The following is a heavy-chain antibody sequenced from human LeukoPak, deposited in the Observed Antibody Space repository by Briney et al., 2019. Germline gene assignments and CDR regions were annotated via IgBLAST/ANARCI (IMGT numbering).Heavy chain of an antibody. CDR2: IIPIFGIA. CDR1: GGTFSSCA. CDR3: ARGDSGYDSNFDY. V-gene: IGHV1-69*04. Sequence: SVKVSCKASGGTFSSCAISWVRQAPGQGLEWMGRIIPIFGIANYAQKFQGRVTITADKSTSTAYMELSSLRSEDTAVYYCARGDSGYDSNFDYWGQGTLVTVSS. J-gene: IGHJ4*02. D-gene: IGHD5-12*01.